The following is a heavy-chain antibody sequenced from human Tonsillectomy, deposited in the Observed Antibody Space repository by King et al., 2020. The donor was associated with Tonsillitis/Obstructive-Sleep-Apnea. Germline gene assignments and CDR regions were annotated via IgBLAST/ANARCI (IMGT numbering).Heavy chain of an antibody. Sequence: QLVQSGAEVKKPGESLKISCKGSGYSFTSYGIGWVRQMPGKGLEWMGIIYPGDSDTRYSPSFQGQVTISADKSVSTAYLQWSSLKASDTAKYYCARRGGSHACGDYSHFEHWGQGTLVTVSS. D-gene: IGHD4-17*01. V-gene: IGHV5-51*01. CDR2: IYPGDSDT. CDR1: GYSFTSYG. J-gene: IGHJ4*02. CDR3: ARRGGSHACGDYSHFEH.